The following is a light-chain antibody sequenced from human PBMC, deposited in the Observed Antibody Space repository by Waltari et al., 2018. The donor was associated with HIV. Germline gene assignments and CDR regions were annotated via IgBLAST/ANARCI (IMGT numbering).Light chain of an antibody. CDR2: YKSDSDG. Sequence: QAVLTQPSSLSAPPGTSASLTCTLRSGINVASYRIYWYQQRSGTPPQSLLTYKSDSDGQRGSGVPSRFSASKDASANAGILLISGIQSEDEADYYCMIWHSNAYVFGSGTKVTV. CDR3: MIWHSNAYV. V-gene: IGLV5-45*02. J-gene: IGLJ1*01. CDR1: SGINVASYR.